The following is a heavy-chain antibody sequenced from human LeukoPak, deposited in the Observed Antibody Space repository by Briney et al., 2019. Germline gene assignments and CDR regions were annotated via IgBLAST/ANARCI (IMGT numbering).Heavy chain of an antibody. Sequence: GGSLRLSCAASRFTFSSYEMNWVRQAPGKGLEWVSYISSSGSTIYYVDSVKGRFTISRDNAKNSLYLQMNSLRAEDTAVYYCARTGSSQDAFDIWGQGTMVTVSS. J-gene: IGHJ3*02. CDR3: ARTGSSQDAFDI. CDR1: RFTFSSYE. CDR2: ISSSGSTI. D-gene: IGHD3-10*01. V-gene: IGHV3-48*03.